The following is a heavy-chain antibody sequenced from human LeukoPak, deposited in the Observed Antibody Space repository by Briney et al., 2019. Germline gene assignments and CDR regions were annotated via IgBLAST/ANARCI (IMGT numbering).Heavy chain of an antibody. D-gene: IGHD1-26*01. J-gene: IGHJ4*02. V-gene: IGHV3-7*03. Sequence: GGSLRLSCVASGFTFSAYWMSWVRQAPGKGLEYMASIKQDGSETYYVDSVKGRFTISRDNAKDSLDLQMNNLRAEDTAVYYCAALIIGRPFDYWGQGTLVIVFS. CDR1: GFTFSAYW. CDR2: IKQDGSET. CDR3: AALIIGRPFDY.